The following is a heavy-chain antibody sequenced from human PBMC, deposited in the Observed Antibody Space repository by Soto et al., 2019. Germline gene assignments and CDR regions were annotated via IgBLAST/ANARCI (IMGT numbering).Heavy chain of an antibody. D-gene: IGHD5-18*01. CDR1: GFAFSSYG. J-gene: IGHJ4*02. CDR3: VSERGYGHASVPYS. V-gene: IGHV3-30*03. Sequence: QAQLVESGGGVVQPGRSLRLSCAASGFAFSSYGMHWVRQAPGTGLEWGAVISYDGSLQHYADSVKGRFTISRDNSKNMVLLQMSSLRAEETAVYYCVSERGYGHASVPYSWGQGTLVSVSS. CDR2: ISYDGSLQ.